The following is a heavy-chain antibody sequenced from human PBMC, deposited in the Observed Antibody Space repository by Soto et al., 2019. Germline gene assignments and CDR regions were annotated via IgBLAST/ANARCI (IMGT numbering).Heavy chain of an antibody. CDR3: LRGELRCLEWLVPAS. J-gene: IGHJ4*02. V-gene: IGHV3-33*01. D-gene: IGHD3-3*01. CDR2: IWFDGSNE. CDR1: GFTFSHYA. Sequence: QVQLVESGGGVVQPGRSLRLSCAASGFTFSHYAMHWVRQAPGKGLEWVAFIWFDGSNEDYADSVKGRFTISRDNSRNTVSLQMNSLRAEDTAVYYCLRGELRCLEWLVPASWGQGTLVTVSS.